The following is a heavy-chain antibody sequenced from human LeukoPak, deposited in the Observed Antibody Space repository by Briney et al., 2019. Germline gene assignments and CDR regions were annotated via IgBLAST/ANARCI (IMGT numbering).Heavy chain of an antibody. D-gene: IGHD5-18*01. Sequence: GGSLRLSCAASGFTFSSYSMNWVRQAPGKGLEWVSSISSSSSYIYYADSVKGRFTISRDNAKNSLYLQMNSLRAEDTAVYYCARVHSYGHGAFDYWGQGTLVTVSS. J-gene: IGHJ4*02. CDR3: ARVHSYGHGAFDY. V-gene: IGHV3-21*01. CDR1: GFTFSSYS. CDR2: ISSSSSYI.